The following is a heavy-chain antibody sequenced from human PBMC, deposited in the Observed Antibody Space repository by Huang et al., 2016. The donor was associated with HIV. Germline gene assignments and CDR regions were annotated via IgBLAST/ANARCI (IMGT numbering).Heavy chain of an antibody. J-gene: IGHJ4*02. CDR1: GNTFSGYG. D-gene: IGHD1-26*01. CDR3: ARDRRPYSGSYLGY. Sequence: QVQLVQSGAEVKKPGASVKVYCKASGNTFSGYGISWVRQAPGQGLEWMGWISDYNGNTNYVENLQGRVTMTTDTSTSTACMDLRSLRSDDTAVYYCARDRRPYSGSYLGYWGQGTLVTVSS. CDR2: ISDYNGNT. V-gene: IGHV1-18*04.